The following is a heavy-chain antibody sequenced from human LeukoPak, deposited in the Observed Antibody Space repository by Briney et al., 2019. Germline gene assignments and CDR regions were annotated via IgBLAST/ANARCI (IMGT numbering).Heavy chain of an antibody. D-gene: IGHD1-7*01. CDR1: GGSISSYY. J-gene: IGHJ4*02. V-gene: IGHV4-59*01. CDR2: IYYSGST. CDR3: ARGSRELYYFDY. Sequence: SETLSLTCTVSGGSISSYYWSWIRQPPGKGLEWIGYIYYSGSTKYNPSLKSRVTISVDASKTQFSLKLNSVSAADTAVYYCARGSRELYYFDYWGQGTLVTVSS.